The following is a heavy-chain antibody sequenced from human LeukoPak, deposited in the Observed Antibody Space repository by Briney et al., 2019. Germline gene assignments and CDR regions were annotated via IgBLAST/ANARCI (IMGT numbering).Heavy chain of an antibody. CDR2: IYHSGST. D-gene: IGHD3-22*01. Sequence: SETLSLTCTVSGYSISSGYYWGRIRQPPGKGLEWIGSIYHSGSTYYNPSLKSRVTISVDTSKNQFSLRLSSVTAADTAVYYCARVTGYMIEDYFDYWGQGTLVTVSS. J-gene: IGHJ4*02. CDR1: GYSISSGYY. V-gene: IGHV4-38-2*02. CDR3: ARVTGYMIEDYFDY.